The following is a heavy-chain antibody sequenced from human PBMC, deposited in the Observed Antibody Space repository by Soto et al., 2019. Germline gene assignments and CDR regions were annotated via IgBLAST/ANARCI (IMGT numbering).Heavy chain of an antibody. Sequence: PGGSLRLSCAASGFPFSTYWMHWVRQAPGKGPVWVSRINNDGSTTRYADSVKGRFTISRDNAKNTLYLQMNSLRAEDTAVYYCASQGLYYYGLDVWGQGTTVTDSS. CDR2: INNDGSTT. J-gene: IGHJ6*02. CDR3: ASQGLYYYGLDV. CDR1: GFPFSTYW. V-gene: IGHV3-74*01.